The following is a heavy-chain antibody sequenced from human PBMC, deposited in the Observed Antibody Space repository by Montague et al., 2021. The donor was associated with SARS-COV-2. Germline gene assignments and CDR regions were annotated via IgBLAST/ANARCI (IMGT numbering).Heavy chain of an antibody. CDR2: ISYDGSNK. D-gene: IGHD6-13*01. J-gene: IGHJ6*02. CDR1: GFTFSSYA. CDR3: AGMLVPYYGMDV. Sequence: SLRLSCAASGFTFSSYAMHWVRQAPGKGLEWVAVISYDGSNKYYADSVKGRFTISRDNSKNTLYLQMNSLRAEDTAVYYCAGMLVPYYGMDVWGQGTTATVSS. V-gene: IGHV3-30-3*01.